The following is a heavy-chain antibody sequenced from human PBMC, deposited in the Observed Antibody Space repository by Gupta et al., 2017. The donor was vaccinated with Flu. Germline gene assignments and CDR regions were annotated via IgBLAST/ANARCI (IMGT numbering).Heavy chain of an antibody. D-gene: IGHD1-26*01. CDR2: INSGGSST. Sequence: EVHLLESGGGLIQPGGSLRLSCAASGFTFSNYAMNWVRQAPGKGLEGVSSINSGGSSTNYADSVKGRFTISRDNSKNTLYLQMNSLRAEDTAVYYCAKGGWTYPMDVWGQGTTVTVSS. J-gene: IGHJ6*02. V-gene: IGHV3-23*01. CDR3: AKGGWTYPMDV. CDR1: GFTFSNYA.